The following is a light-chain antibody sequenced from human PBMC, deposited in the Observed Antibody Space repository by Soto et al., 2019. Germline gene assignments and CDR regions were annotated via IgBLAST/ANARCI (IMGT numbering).Light chain of an antibody. CDR3: QQSYSTAST. Sequence: DIQMTQSPSSLSATVGDRVTITCRASQSITRYLNWYQQKPGKAPKLLIYAASTLQSGVPSRFSGSGSGTDFTLTISSLHPEDFATYSCQQSYSTASTFGQGTKVDIK. CDR1: QSITRY. CDR2: AAS. J-gene: IGKJ2*01. V-gene: IGKV1-39*01.